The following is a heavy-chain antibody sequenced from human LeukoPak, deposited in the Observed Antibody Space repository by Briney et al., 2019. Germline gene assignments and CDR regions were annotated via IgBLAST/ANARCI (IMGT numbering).Heavy chain of an antibody. CDR2: ITWSSGNI. CDR1: GFTFDDYA. J-gene: IGHJ4*02. Sequence: GGSLRLSCAASGFTFDDYAMHWVRQAPGKGLEWDSGITWSSGNIAYADSVKGRFTISRDNAKNSPYLQMNSLRAEDTALYYCAKGDTYDDSGYPDYWGQGTLVTVSS. CDR3: AKGDTYDDSGYPDY. D-gene: IGHD3-22*01. V-gene: IGHV3-9*01.